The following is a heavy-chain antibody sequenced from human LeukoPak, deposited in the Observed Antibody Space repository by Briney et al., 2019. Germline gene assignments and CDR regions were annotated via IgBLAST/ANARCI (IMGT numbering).Heavy chain of an antibody. CDR1: GFTVSSNY. J-gene: IGHJ4*02. V-gene: IGHV3-66*01. D-gene: IGHD3-22*01. Sequence: PGGSLRLSCAASGFTVSSNYMSWVRQAPGKGLEWVSVIYSGGSTYYADSVKGRFTISRDNSKNTLYLQMNSLRAEDTAVYYCASMRAYYYDSSGSYYFDYWGQGTLVTVSS. CDR2: IYSGGST. CDR3: ASMRAYYYDSSGSYYFDY.